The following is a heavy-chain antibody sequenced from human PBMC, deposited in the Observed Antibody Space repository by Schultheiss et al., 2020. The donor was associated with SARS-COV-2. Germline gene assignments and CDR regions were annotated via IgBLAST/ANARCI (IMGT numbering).Heavy chain of an antibody. CDR2: ISYDGSNK. Sequence: GGSLRLSCAASGFTFSSYAMHWVRQAPGKGLEWVAVISYDGSNKYYADSVKGRFTISRDNSKNTLYLQMNSLRAEDTAVYYCARPLGYSSGWPWGQGTLVTIS. J-gene: IGHJ5*02. V-gene: IGHV3-30*04. CDR3: ARPLGYSSGWP. CDR1: GFTFSSYA. D-gene: IGHD6-19*01.